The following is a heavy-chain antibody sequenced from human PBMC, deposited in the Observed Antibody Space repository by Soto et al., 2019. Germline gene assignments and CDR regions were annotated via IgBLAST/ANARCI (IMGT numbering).Heavy chain of an antibody. D-gene: IGHD3-16*02. Sequence: ASVKVSCKASGYTFTGYYMHWVRQAPGQGLEWMGWINPNSGGTNYAQKFQGWVTMTRDTSISTAYMELSRLRSDDTAVYYCARARRSNYDYIWGSYRRHAFDIWGQGTMVTVS. CDR3: ARARRSNYDYIWGSYRRHAFDI. V-gene: IGHV1-2*04. J-gene: IGHJ3*02. CDR2: INPNSGGT. CDR1: GYTFTGYY.